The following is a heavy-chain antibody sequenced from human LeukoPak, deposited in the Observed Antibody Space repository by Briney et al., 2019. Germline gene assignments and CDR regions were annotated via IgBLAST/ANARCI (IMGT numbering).Heavy chain of an antibody. V-gene: IGHV1-46*01. Sequence: ASVKVSCKVSGYTFTSYYMHWVRQAPGQGLEWMGIINPSGGSTSYAQKFQGRVTMTRDMSTSTVYMELSSLRSEDTAVYYCATYDSSGYYGYWGQGTLVTVSS. CDR3: ATYDSSGYYGY. D-gene: IGHD3-22*01. J-gene: IGHJ4*02. CDR1: GYTFTSYY. CDR2: INPSGGST.